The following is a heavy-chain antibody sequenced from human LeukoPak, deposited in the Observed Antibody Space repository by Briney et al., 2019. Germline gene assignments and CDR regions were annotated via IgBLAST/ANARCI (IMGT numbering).Heavy chain of an antibody. CDR2: IKHDGSDK. D-gene: IGHD6-13*01. V-gene: IGHV3-7*05. J-gene: IGHJ3*02. CDR1: GFTVGTYG. CDR3: AKDRIPGVIAAVSDAFDI. Sequence: PGGSLTLSCAASGFTVGTYGMSWVRQAPGKGLEWVANIKHDGSDKYYVDSVKGRFTIFRENAKNSLFLQMNSLRAENTAVYYCAKDRIPGVIAAVSDAFDIWGQGTMVTVSS.